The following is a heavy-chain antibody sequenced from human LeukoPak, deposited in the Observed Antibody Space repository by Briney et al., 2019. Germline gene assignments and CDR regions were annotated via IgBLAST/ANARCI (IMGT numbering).Heavy chain of an antibody. J-gene: IGHJ1*01. CDR2: ISWNSGSI. D-gene: IGHD3-10*02. Sequence: GGSLRLSCAASGFTFDDYAMHWVRQAPGKGLEWVSGISWNSGSIGYTDSVKGRFTISRDNAKNSLYLQMNSLRAEDTALYYCAKGSVFGESGAFQHWARAPWSPSPQ. CDR1: GFTFDDYA. V-gene: IGHV3-9*01. CDR3: AKGSVFGESGAFQH.